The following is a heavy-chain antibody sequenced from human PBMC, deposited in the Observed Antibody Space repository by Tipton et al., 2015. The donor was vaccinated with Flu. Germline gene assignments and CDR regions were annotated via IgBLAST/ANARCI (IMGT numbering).Heavy chain of an antibody. CDR2: IKQDGSEK. CDR1: GFTFNDFW. CDR3: ARGIGFGELLDY. Sequence: SLRLSCAASGFTFNDFWMDWVRQAPGKGLEWVANIKQDGSEKNYVDSVKGRFTISRDNAENSLYLQMNDLRAEDTAVYYCARGIGFGELLDYWGQGTLVTVSS. J-gene: IGHJ4*02. V-gene: IGHV3-7*01. D-gene: IGHD3-10*01.